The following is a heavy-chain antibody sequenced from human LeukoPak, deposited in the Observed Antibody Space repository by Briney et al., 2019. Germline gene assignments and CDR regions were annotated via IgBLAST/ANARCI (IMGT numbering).Heavy chain of an antibody. Sequence: ASVKVSCKASGYTFTSYGISWVRQAPGQGLEWMGWISAYNGNTNYAQKLQGRVTMTTDTSTSTAYMELRSLRSDDTAVYYCARDHLMVRGVIITAYYYMDVWGKGTTVTVSS. V-gene: IGHV1-18*01. CDR3: ARDHLMVRGVIITAYYYMDV. J-gene: IGHJ6*03. CDR2: ISAYNGNT. D-gene: IGHD3-10*01. CDR1: GYTFTSYG.